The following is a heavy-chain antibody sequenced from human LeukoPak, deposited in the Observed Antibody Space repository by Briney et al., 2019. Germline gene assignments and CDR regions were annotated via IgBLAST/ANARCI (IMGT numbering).Heavy chain of an antibody. CDR2: IIPILGIA. Sequence: ASVKVSCKASGGIFSSYAISWVRQAPGQGLEWMGRIIPILGIANYAQKFQGRVTITADKSTSTAYMELSSLRSEDTAVYYCARLIPADYGDYYGWFDPWGQGTLVTVSS. CDR1: GGIFSSYA. J-gene: IGHJ5*02. CDR3: ARLIPADYGDYYGWFDP. V-gene: IGHV1-69*04. D-gene: IGHD4-17*01.